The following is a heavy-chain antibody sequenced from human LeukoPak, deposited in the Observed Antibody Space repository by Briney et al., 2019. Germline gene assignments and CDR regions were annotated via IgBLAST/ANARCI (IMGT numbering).Heavy chain of an antibody. Sequence: PSETLSLTCTVSGYSISSGYYWGWIRQPPGKGLEWIGSIYHSGSTYYNPSLKRRVTISVDTSKNQFSLKLSSVTAADTAVYYCAREIEDTSGPNWFDPWGQGTLVTVSS. CDR3: AREIEDTSGPNWFDP. J-gene: IGHJ5*02. CDR2: IYHSGST. D-gene: IGHD5-18*01. V-gene: IGHV4-38-2*02. CDR1: GYSISSGYY.